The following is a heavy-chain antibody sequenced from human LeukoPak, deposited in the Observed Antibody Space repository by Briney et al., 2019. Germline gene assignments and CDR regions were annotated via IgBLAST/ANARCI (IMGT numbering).Heavy chain of an antibody. CDR1: GYTFTSYG. CDR2: ISAYNGNT. D-gene: IGHD3-22*01. V-gene: IGHV1-18*01. J-gene: IGHJ4*02. Sequence: GASVKVSCKASGYTFTSYGISWVRQAPGQGLEWMGWISAYNGNTNHAQKLQGRVTMTTDTSTSTAYMELRSLRSDDTAVYYCARDSGDSSGYYYFDYWGQGTLVTVSS. CDR3: ARDSGDSSGYYYFDY.